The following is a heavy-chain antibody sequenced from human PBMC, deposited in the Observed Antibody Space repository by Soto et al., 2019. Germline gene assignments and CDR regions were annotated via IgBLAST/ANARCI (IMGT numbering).Heavy chain of an antibody. Sequence: SETLSLTCTVFGGSISSYSWTWIRQPPGKELEWIGYIYYSGSTYYNPSLKSRVAISVDTSNNQFSLKLSSVTAADTAVYYCARVRVAEAGVDYWGQGTLVTSPQ. D-gene: IGHD6-19*01. J-gene: IGHJ4*02. CDR1: GGSISSYS. CDR3: ARVRVAEAGVDY. CDR2: IYYSGST. V-gene: IGHV4-59*01.